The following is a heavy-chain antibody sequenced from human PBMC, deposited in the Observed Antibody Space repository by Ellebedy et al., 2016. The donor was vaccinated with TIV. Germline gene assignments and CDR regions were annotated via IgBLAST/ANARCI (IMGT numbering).Heavy chain of an antibody. CDR3: ARTYYDFWSGYSIQDYYYMDV. CDR2: INPNSGGT. V-gene: IGHV1-2*02. D-gene: IGHD3-3*01. J-gene: IGHJ6*03. CDR1: GYTFTGYY. Sequence: ASVKVSCXASGYTFTGYYMHWVRQAPGQGLEWMGWINPNSGGTNFAQKFLGRVTMTRDTSISTAYMELSRLRSDDTAVYYCARTYYDFWSGYSIQDYYYMDVWGKGTTVTVSS.